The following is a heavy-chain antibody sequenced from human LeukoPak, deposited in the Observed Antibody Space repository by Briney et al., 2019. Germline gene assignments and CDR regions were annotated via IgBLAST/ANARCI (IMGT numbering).Heavy chain of an antibody. CDR2: IKEDGSLK. J-gene: IGHJ4*02. D-gene: IGHD2/OR15-2a*01. CDR3: VRDWAPASMQAAPFDC. CDR1: GFTFSSYA. Sequence: GGSLRLSCAASGFTFSSYAMSWVRQAPGKGPEWVANIKEDGSLKNYVDSVEGRFTVSRDNAKNTLYLQMNSLRLEDTAVYYCVRDWAPASMQAAPFDCWGQGTLVTVSS. V-gene: IGHV3-7*01.